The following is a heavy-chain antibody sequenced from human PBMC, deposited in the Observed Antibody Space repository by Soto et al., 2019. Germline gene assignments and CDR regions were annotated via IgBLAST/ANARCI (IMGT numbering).Heavy chain of an antibody. CDR1: GGSFSGYY. CDR3: ARASRSGPDY. CDR2: INHSGST. V-gene: IGHV4-34*01. J-gene: IGHJ4*02. D-gene: IGHD3-10*01. Sequence: SETLALACAVYGGSFSGYYWGWIRQPPGKGLELIGEINHSGSTNYNPSLKSRVTISVDTSKNQFSLKLSSVTAADTAVYYCARASRSGPDYWGQGTLVNLS.